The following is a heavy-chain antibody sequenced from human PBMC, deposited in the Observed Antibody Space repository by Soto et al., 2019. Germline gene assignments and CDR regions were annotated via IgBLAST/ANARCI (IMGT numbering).Heavy chain of an antibody. D-gene: IGHD3-10*01. J-gene: IGHJ6*02. CDR3: AKDRGFGAGHGMDV. CDR1: GFTFSNYA. CDR2: ISARGGTT. Sequence: EVQLLESGGDLVQPGGSLRLSCEASGFTFSNYAMSWVRKAPGKGLEWVTGISARGGTTYYVDSVKGRFTISRDNSKNALYLPLNALRAEDRDVYYCAKDRGFGAGHGMDVWGQGTKVTVSS. V-gene: IGHV3-23*01.